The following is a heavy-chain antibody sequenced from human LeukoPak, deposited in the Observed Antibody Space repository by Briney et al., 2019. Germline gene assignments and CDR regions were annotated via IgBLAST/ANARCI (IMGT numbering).Heavy chain of an antibody. J-gene: IGHJ5*02. CDR3: AKSMTTVTTNWFDP. V-gene: IGHV3-23*01. Sequence: PGGSLRLSCAAPGFTFSSYAMSWVRQAPGKGLEWVSAISGSGGSTYYADSVKGRFTISRDNSKNTLYLQMNSLRAEGTAVYYCAKSMTTVTTNWFDPWGQGTLVTVSS. CDR1: GFTFSSYA. D-gene: IGHD4-17*01. CDR2: ISGSGGST.